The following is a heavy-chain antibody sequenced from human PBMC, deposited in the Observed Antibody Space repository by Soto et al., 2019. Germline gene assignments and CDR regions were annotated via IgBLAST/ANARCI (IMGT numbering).Heavy chain of an antibody. Sequence: PSETLSLTCIDSGGSISNYYWSWIRQPPGKGLEWIGYIYYSGSTNYNPSLKSRVTISLDTSKNQFSLRLTSVTAADTAVYYCAREALSGEYFDSWGQGTLVTVSS. CDR3: AREALSGEYFDS. CDR1: GGSISNYY. J-gene: IGHJ4*02. CDR2: IYYSGST. V-gene: IGHV4-59*01. D-gene: IGHD7-27*01.